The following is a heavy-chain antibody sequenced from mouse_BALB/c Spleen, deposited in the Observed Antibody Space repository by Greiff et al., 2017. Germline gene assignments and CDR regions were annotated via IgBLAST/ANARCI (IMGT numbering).Heavy chain of an antibody. D-gene: IGHD6-5*01. Sequence: EVQGVESGGGLVKPGGSLKLSCAASGFTFSSYAMSWVRQSPEKRLEWVAEISSGGSYTYYPDTVTGRFTISRDNAKNTLYLEMSSLRSEDTAMYYCARVLYYYAMDYWGQGTSVTVSS. CDR2: ISSGGSYT. CDR1: GFTFSSYA. V-gene: IGHV5-9-4*01. J-gene: IGHJ4*01. CDR3: ARVLYYYAMDY.